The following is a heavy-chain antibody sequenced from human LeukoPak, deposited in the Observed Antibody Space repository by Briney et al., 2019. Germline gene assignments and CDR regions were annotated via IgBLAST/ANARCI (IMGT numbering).Heavy chain of an antibody. CDR3: ARALSIVVVTANPTWAFDI. CDR1: GGSISSYY. Sequence: SETLSLTCTVSGGSISSYYWSWIRQPPGKGLEWIGYIYYSGSTNYNPSLKSRVTISVDTSKNQFSLKLSSVTAADTAVYYCARALSIVVVTANPTWAFDIWGQGTMVTVSS. D-gene: IGHD2-21*02. V-gene: IGHV4-59*01. J-gene: IGHJ3*02. CDR2: IYYSGST.